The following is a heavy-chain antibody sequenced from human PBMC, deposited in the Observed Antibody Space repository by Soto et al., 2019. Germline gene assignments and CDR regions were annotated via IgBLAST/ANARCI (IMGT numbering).Heavy chain of an antibody. J-gene: IGHJ3*02. V-gene: IGHV1-69*01. CDR1: GGSFNTNT. D-gene: IGHD1-26*01. Sequence: QVQLVQSGAAVRKPGSSVKVSCKASGGSFNTNTFNWVRQAPGLGLEWLGGIIPMLGTPDNAERFQGRVTITTDESTSTAYMELSSLPSDDTAVYYCATIPSGINAFHIWGQGTTVTVSS. CDR3: ATIPSGINAFHI. CDR2: IIPMLGTP.